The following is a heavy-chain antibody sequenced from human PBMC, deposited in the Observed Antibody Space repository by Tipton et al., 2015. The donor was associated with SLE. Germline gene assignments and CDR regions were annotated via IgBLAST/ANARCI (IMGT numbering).Heavy chain of an antibody. V-gene: IGHV4-39*01. CDR3: ARHDTNYGRNWFDP. D-gene: IGHD2-8*01. CDR2: ITNSGNT. CDR1: GGSISRYY. Sequence: TLSLTCTVSGGSISRYYLDWIRPPPGKGTEWIGRITNSGNTYYTPSFQSRVTMSVDTSKNHFSLKLSSVTAADTAVYYCARHDTNYGRNWFDPWGQGTLVTVSS. J-gene: IGHJ5*02.